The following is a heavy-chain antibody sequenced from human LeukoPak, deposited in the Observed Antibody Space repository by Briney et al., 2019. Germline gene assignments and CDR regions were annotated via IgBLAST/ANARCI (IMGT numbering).Heavy chain of an antibody. CDR2: IYNSGDT. Sequence: GGSLRLSCAVSGFSVSSKYMSWVRQAPGKGLEWVSVIYNSGDTYYADSVKGRFSISRDNSESTVFLQMNSLRADDTAIYYCARFTAGWFDPWGQGTLVTVST. J-gene: IGHJ5*02. V-gene: IGHV3-53*01. CDR1: GFSVSSKY. CDR3: ARFTAGWFDP.